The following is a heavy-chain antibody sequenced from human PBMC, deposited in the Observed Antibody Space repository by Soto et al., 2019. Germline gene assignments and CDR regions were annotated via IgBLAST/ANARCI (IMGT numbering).Heavy chain of an antibody. D-gene: IGHD2-8*02. CDR3: AKATATGGGAFDI. CDR1: GFICSSYD. CDR2: ILVDGRT. V-gene: IGHV3-23*01. Sequence: LRLSCAASGFICSSYDMSWVRQAPGKGLEWVSTILVDGRTFYVDSVKGRFTISRDSSQNTVYLQMNSLTAGDTALYYCAKATATGGGAFDICGQGTMVTVSS. J-gene: IGHJ3*02.